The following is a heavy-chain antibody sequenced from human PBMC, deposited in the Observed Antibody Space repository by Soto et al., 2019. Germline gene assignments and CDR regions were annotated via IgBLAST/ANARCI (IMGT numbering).Heavy chain of an antibody. D-gene: IGHD6-19*01. CDR2: INHSGST. CDR3: ARAGSSGWTGYGMDV. J-gene: IGHJ6*02. Sequence: QVQLQQWGAGLLKPSETLSLTCAVYGGSFSGYYWRWIRQPPGKGLEWIGEINHSGSTNYNPSLKSRVTISVDTSKNQFSLKLSSVTAADTAVYYCARAGSSGWTGYGMDVWGQGTTVTVSS. V-gene: IGHV4-34*01. CDR1: GGSFSGYY.